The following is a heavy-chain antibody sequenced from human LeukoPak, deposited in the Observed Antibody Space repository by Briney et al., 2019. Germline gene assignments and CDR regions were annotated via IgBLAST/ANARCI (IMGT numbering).Heavy chain of an antibody. CDR1: GFTLSYYA. J-gene: IGHJ3*02. Sequence: GGSLRLSCAASGFTLSYYAMHWVRQAPGKGLEWVAVISYDGSNKDYADSVKGRFAISRDISKNTLFLQMDSLRTEDTAVYYCARDLSVYTFDIWGQGTMVIVSP. D-gene: IGHD1-14*01. CDR3: ARDLSVYTFDI. CDR2: ISYDGSNK. V-gene: IGHV3-30*09.